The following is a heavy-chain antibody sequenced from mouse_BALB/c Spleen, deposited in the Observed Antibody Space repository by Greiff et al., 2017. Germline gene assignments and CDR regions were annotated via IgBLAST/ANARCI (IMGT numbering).Heavy chain of an antibody. J-gene: IGHJ3*01. Sequence: EVHLVESGGGLVKPGGSLKLSCAASGFTFSSYAMSWVRQTPEKRLEWVATISSGGSYTYYPDSVKGRFTISRDNAKNTLYLQMSSLRSEDTAMYYCARQNGSSYGFAYWGQGTLVTVSA. D-gene: IGHD1-1*01. CDR1: GFTFSSYA. CDR2: ISSGGSYT. CDR3: ARQNGSSYGFAY. V-gene: IGHV5-9-3*01.